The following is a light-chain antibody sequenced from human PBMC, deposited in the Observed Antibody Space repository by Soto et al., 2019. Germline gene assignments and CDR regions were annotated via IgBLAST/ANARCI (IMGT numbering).Light chain of an antibody. CDR1: SSDVGFFNY. J-gene: IGLJ1*01. CDR2: EVN. Sequence: QSALTQPPSVSGSPGQSVTISCTGTSSDVGFFNYVSWYQHHPGKVPKFLIYEVNKRPSGVPDRFSGSKSGNTASLTVSGLQPEVEAEYFCSSFVDGTSYVFGTGTKVTVL. CDR3: SSFVDGTSYV. V-gene: IGLV2-8*01.